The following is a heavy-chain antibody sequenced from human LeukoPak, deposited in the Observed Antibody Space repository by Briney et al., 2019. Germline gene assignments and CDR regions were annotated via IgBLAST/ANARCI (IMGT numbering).Heavy chain of an antibody. CDR3: AKVSQKYSGYDWPSFGY. V-gene: IGHV3-23*01. J-gene: IGHJ4*02. CDR2: ISGSGGSS. Sequence: GGSLRLSCAASGFTFSSYAMSGVRQAPGKGLEWVSAISGSGGSSYNADSVKGRFTISRDNSKNTLYLQMNSLRAEDTAVYYCAKVSQKYSGYDWPSFGYWGQGALVTVSS. CDR1: GFTFSSYA. D-gene: IGHD5-12*01.